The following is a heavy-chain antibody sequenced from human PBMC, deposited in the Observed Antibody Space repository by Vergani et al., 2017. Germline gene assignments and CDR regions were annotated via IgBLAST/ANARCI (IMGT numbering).Heavy chain of an antibody. D-gene: IGHD3-22*01. Sequence: QVQLQESGPGLVKPSQTLSLTCTVSGGSISSGSYYWSWIRQPAGKGLEWIGRIYTSGSTNYNPSLKSRVTISVDTSKNQFSLKLSSVTAADPAVDYCARTAYYYDSSGPGXFDYWGQGTLVTVSS. CDR2: IYTSGST. CDR3: ARTAYYYDSSGPGXFDY. V-gene: IGHV4-61*02. J-gene: IGHJ4*02. CDR1: GGSISSGSYY.